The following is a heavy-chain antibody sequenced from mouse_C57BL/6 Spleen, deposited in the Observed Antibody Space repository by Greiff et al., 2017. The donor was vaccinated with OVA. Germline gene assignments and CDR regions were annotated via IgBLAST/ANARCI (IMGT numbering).Heavy chain of an antibody. V-gene: IGHV1-59*01. CDR2: IDPSDSYT. CDR1: GYTFTSYW. Sequence: QVQLQQPGAELVRPGTSVKLSCKASGYTFTSYWMHWVKQRPGQGLEWIGVIDPSDSYTNYNQKFKGKATLTVDTSSSTAYMQLSSLTSEDSAVYYCARSGDSSGYVSWFAYWGQGTLVTVSA. J-gene: IGHJ3*01. D-gene: IGHD3-2*02. CDR3: ARSGDSSGYVSWFAY.